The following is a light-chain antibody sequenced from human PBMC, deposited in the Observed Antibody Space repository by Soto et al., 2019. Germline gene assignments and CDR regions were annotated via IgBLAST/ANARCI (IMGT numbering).Light chain of an antibody. CDR2: GAS. Sequence: EIVMTQSPAMLSVSPGERATLSCRASQNVNNRLAWYQQKAGQPPRLLIYGASTRATGIPARFSGSGSGTECTLTISSLQSEDFAVYYCQHFISWRLLFGQGTKVEL. CDR1: QNVNNR. J-gene: IGKJ1*01. V-gene: IGKV3-15*01. CDR3: QHFISWRLL.